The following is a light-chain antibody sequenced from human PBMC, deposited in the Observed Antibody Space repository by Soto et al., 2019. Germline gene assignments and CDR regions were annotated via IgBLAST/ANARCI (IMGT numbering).Light chain of an antibody. CDR1: SSNIGSHV. CDR2: NNN. J-gene: IGLJ3*02. CDR3: AVWDDSLDGWV. Sequence: QSVLTQPPSASGTPGQRVTISCSGSSSNIGSHVVYWYQQLARTAPKLLMYNNNQQPSGVPDRFSGSKSGTSASLAISGLQSEDEADYYCAVWDDSLDGWVFGGGTKLTVL. V-gene: IGLV1-44*01.